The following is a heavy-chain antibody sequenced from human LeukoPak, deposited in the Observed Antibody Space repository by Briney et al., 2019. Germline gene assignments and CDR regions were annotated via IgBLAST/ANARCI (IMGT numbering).Heavy chain of an antibody. J-gene: IGHJ4*02. Sequence: ASVKVSCKVSGYTLTELSMHWVRQAPGQGLEWMGWINPNSGGTNYAQKFQGRVTMTRDTSISTAYMELSRLRSDDTAVYYCARDRSRAVAGTGTVGYWGQGTLVTVSS. CDR1: GYTLTELS. V-gene: IGHV1-2*02. CDR3: ARDRSRAVAGTGTVGY. CDR2: INPNSGGT. D-gene: IGHD6-19*01.